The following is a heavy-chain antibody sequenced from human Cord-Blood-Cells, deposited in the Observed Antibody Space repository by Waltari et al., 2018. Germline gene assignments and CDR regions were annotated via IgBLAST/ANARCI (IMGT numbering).Heavy chain of an antibody. D-gene: IGHD3-22*01. Sequence: QVQLQQWGAGLLKPSETLSLTCAVYGGSFSGYYWSWIRQHPGKGLEWIGEINHSGSTNYNPSLKSRVTISVDTSKNQFSLKLSSVTAADTAVYYCARSVYDSSGYYLGWFDPWGQGTLVTVSS. CDR3: ARSVYDSSGYYLGWFDP. J-gene: IGHJ5*02. V-gene: IGHV4-34*01. CDR2: INHSGST. CDR1: GGSFSGYY.